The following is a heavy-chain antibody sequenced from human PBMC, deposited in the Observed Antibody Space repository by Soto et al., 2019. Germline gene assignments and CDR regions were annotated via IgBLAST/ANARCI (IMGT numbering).Heavy chain of an antibody. CDR1: GFTFGDYA. CDR2: IRSKAYGGTT. J-gene: IGHJ4*02. Sequence: GGSLRLSCTASGFTFGDYAMSWVRQAPGKGLEWVGFIRSKAYGGTTEYAASVKGRFTISRDDSKSIAYLQMNSLKTEDTAVYYCTSQQWLVQNYWGQGTLVTVS. V-gene: IGHV3-49*04. D-gene: IGHD6-19*01. CDR3: TSQQWLVQNY.